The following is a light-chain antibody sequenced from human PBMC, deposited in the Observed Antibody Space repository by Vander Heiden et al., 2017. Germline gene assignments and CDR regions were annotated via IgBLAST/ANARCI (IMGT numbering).Light chain of an antibody. J-gene: IGLJ2*01. V-gene: IGLV3-21*02. CDR1: NIGSKS. CDR2: DDS. Sequence: SHVLTQPPSVSAAPGQTARISCGGNNIGSKSVHWYQQRPGQTPVLVVYDDSDRPSGIPERLSGSNSGNTATLTISRVEAGDEADYYCQMWDSSSDHVVFGGGTKLTVL. CDR3: QMWDSSSDHVV.